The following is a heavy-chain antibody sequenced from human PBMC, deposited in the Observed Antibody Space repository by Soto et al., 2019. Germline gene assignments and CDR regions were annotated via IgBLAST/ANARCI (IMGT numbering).Heavy chain of an antibody. D-gene: IGHD4-17*01. Sequence: QVQLQESGPGLVKPSGTLSLTCAVSSGSISSSNWWSWVRQPPGKGLEWIGEIYHSGSTNYNPSLKSRVTTPEDKSKNQFSWKLSSVTAADTAVYYCAREVWVDYGDYVIWFDPWGQGPWSPSPQ. CDR1: SGSISSSNW. V-gene: IGHV4-4*02. J-gene: IGHJ5*02. CDR3: AREVWVDYGDYVIWFDP. CDR2: IYHSGST.